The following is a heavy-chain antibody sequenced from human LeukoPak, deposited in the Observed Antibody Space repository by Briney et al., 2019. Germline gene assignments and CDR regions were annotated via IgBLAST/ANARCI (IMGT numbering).Heavy chain of an antibody. CDR3: AKDPVVVTAIPERYAFDI. D-gene: IGHD2-21*02. CDR2: IKQDGSEK. Sequence: GGSLRLSCAASGFTFSSYWMSWVRQAPGKGLEWVANIKQDGSEKYYVDSVKGRFTISRDNAKNSLYLQMNSLRAEDTAVYYCAKDPVVVTAIPERYAFDIWGQGTMVTVSS. CDR1: GFTFSSYW. V-gene: IGHV3-7*03. J-gene: IGHJ3*02.